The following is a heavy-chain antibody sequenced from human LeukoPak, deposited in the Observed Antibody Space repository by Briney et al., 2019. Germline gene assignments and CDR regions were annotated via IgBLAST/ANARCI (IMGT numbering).Heavy chain of an antibody. D-gene: IGHD1-26*01. V-gene: IGHV4-39*01. CDR2: IYYTGST. CDR3: ARQDSGTYLNPLDI. J-gene: IGHJ3*02. CDR1: GGSISSSSHS. Sequence: SETLSLTCTVSGGSISSSSHSWGWIRQPPGKGLEWTGTIYYTGSTNYNPSLKSRVTISVDTSKNQLSLKLRSVTAADTAVYYCARQDSGTYLNPLDIWGQGTVVTVSS.